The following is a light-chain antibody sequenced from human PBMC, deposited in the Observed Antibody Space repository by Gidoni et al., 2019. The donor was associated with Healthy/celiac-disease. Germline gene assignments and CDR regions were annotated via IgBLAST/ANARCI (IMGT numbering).Light chain of an antibody. J-gene: IGKJ3*01. V-gene: IGKV1-39*01. CDR3: QQSYSTPLT. CDR2: AAS. Sequence: DIQMTQSPSSLSASVGDRVTITCRASQSISSYLNWYQQKPGKAPKLLIDAASSLQSGVPSRFSGSGSGTDFTLTISSLHPEDFATYYCQQSYSTPLTFGPGTKVDIK. CDR1: QSISSY.